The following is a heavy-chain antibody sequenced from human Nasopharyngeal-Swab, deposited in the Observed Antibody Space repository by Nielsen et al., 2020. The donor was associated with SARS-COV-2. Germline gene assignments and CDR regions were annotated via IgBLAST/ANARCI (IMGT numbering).Heavy chain of an antibody. CDR1: GGSFSGSY. CDR2: IIQSGST. CDR3: ARGPALVIRKTLSSGFDI. J-gene: IGHJ3*02. D-gene: IGHD3-10*01. V-gene: IGHV4-34*01. Sequence: SETLSLTCAVFGGSFSGSYWSWIRQPPGRGLEWIGEIIQSGSTMYIPSLKSRVTISVDTSKNQFSLNLTSVTAADTAMYYCARGPALVIRKTLSSGFDIWGQGTMVTVSS.